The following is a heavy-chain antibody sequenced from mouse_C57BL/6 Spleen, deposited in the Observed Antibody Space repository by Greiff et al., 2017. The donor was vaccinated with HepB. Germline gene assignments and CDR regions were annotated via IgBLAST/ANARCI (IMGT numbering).Heavy chain of an antibody. CDR2: IHPNSGST. Sequence: VQLQQPGAELVKPGASVKLSCKASGYTFTSYWMHWVKQRPGQGLEWIGMIHPNSGSTNYNEKFKSKATLTVDKSSSTAYMQLSSLTSEDSVVYYCARFSDGNAYWGQGTLVTVSA. V-gene: IGHV1-64*01. J-gene: IGHJ3*01. CDR3: ARFSDGNAY. D-gene: IGHD2-1*01. CDR1: GYTFTSYW.